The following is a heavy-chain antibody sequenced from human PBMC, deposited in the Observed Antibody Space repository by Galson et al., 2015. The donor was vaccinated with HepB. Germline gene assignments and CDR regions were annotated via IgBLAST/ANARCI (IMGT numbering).Heavy chain of an antibody. J-gene: IGHJ4*02. CDR2: TWRDGSNE. D-gene: IGHD6-19*01. V-gene: IGHV3-33*01. CDR3: ARGAHIAVAALDH. CDR1: GFTFSDFG. Sequence: SLRLSCAASGFTFSDFGMHWVRQAPGKGLEWLALTWRDGSNEYYAESVKGRFTISRDNARNTLYLQMNSLKVEDTAIYYCARGAHIAVAALDHWGLGTLVTVSS.